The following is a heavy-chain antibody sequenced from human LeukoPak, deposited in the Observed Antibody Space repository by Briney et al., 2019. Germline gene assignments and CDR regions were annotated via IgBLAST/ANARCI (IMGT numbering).Heavy chain of an antibody. CDR1: GFTFSSYE. CDR3: ARELGGNTFDC. CDR2: ISSSGSTI. D-gene: IGHD4-23*01. V-gene: IGHV3-48*03. Sequence: GGSLRLSCAASGFTFSSYEMNWVRQAPGKGLEWVSYISSSGSTIYYADSVKGRFTISRDNAKNSLYLQMNSLRAGDTAVYYCARELGGNTFDCWGQGTLVTVSS. J-gene: IGHJ4*02.